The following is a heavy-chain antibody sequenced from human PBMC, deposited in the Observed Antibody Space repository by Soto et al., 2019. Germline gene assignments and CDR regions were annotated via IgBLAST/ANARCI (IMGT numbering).Heavy chain of an antibody. CDR3: ARGMGRYFDL. D-gene: IGHD2-8*01. Sequence: SETLSLTCAISGDSIGNFYWSWIRQPAGKGLESLGRLSASGRTNYSPSLQSRATMSLDRSKNRFSLRLTSVSAADTAVYFCARGMGRYFDLWGRGTLVTVSS. CDR2: LSASGRT. V-gene: IGHV4-4*07. CDR1: GDSIGNFY. J-gene: IGHJ2*01.